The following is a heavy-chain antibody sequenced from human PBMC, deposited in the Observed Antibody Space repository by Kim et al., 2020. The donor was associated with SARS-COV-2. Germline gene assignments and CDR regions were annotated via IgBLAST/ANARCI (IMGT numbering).Heavy chain of an antibody. CDR3: ARRKLRSGCFDY. D-gene: IGHD6-19*01. V-gene: IGHV4-61*07. J-gene: IGHJ4*02. Sequence: NYTPSLQGRVTISVDTSKNQFSLKLSSVTAADTAVYYCARRKLRSGCFDYWGQGTLVTVSS.